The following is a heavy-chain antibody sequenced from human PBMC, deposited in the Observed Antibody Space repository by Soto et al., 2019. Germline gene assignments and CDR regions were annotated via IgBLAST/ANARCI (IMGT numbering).Heavy chain of an antibody. CDR3: VCFGVVRKDDY. CDR1: GFTVSSNY. D-gene: IGHD3-3*01. J-gene: IGHJ4*02. CDR2: IYSGGST. V-gene: IGHV3-53*01. Sequence: HPGGSLRLSCAASGFTVSSNYMSWVRQAPGKGLEWVSVIYSGGSTYYADSVKGRFTISRDNSKNTLYLQMNSLRAEDTAVYYCVCFGVVRKDDYWGQGTLVTVSS.